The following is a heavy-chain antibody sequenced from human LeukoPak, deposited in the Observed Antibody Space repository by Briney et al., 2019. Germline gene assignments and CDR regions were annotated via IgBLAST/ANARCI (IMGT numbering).Heavy chain of an antibody. CDR3: ARDIYGGNPRTDY. J-gene: IGHJ4*02. V-gene: IGHV3-48*02. D-gene: IGHD4-23*01. Sequence: PGGSLRLSCAASRFTFNTYSMNWVRQAPGKGLAWISYISSSGDTIYYAESVQGRFTISRDNAKSSLYLQMNSLRDEDTGVYYCARDIYGGNPRTDYWGPGTLVTVSS. CDR1: RFTFNTYS. CDR2: ISSSGDTI.